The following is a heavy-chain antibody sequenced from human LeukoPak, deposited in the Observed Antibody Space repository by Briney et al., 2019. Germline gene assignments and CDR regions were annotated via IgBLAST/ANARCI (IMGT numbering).Heavy chain of an antibody. CDR3: AELGITMIGGV. CDR1: GFTFSNYN. J-gene: IGHJ6*04. Sequence: GGSLRLSCAASGFTFSNYNMNWVRQAPGKGLEWVSSISTSSSYIYYADSVKGRFTISRDNARNSLYLQMNSLRAEDTAVYYCAELGITMIGGVWGKGTTVTISS. CDR2: ISTSSSYI. D-gene: IGHD3-10*02. V-gene: IGHV3-21*01.